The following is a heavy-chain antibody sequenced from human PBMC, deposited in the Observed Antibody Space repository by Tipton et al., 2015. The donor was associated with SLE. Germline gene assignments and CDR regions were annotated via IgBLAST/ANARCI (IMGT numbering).Heavy chain of an antibody. CDR2: IYWDGATI. CDR3: AKDRGSGKDYMDV. D-gene: IGHD3-10*01. V-gene: IGHV3-43*01. Sequence: GSLRLSCVASGFTFDDYTMHWVRQVPGKGLEWVSLIYWDGATIDYAGFVKGRFTISRDNGKNSLYLQMSSLRTEDTAIYFCAKDRGSGKDYMDVWGKGTTVSVSS. J-gene: IGHJ6*03. CDR1: GFTFDDYT.